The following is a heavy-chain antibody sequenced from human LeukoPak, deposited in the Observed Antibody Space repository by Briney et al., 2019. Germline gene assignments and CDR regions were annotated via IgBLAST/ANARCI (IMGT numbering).Heavy chain of an antibody. J-gene: IGHJ4*02. CDR1: GGSISSGDYY. CDR2: IYYSGST. CDR3: ARGEYYYDSSGYYYY. V-gene: IGHV4-30-4*01. D-gene: IGHD3-22*01. Sequence: SQTLSLTCTVSGGSISSGDYYWSWIRQPPGKGLEWIGYIYYSGSTYYNPSLKSRVTISVDTSKNQFSLKLSSVTAADTAVYYCARGEYYYDSSGYYYYWGQGTLVTVSS.